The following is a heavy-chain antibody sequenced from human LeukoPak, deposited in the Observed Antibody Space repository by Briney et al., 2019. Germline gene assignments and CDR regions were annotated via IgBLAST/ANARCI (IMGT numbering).Heavy chain of an antibody. D-gene: IGHD1-20*01. CDR1: GFSLTTRPLG. V-gene: IGHV2-5*02. Sequence: QTLTLTCSLSGFSLTTRPLGVGWIRQPLGKALEWLAVIYWDNDKRYNPSLKTRLTVTTATSKNQVVLIMANMDPVDTATYYCAHRRSGYDWNHGDFDYWGLGTLVTVSS. CDR2: IYWDNDK. CDR3: AHRRSGYDWNHGDFDY. J-gene: IGHJ4*02.